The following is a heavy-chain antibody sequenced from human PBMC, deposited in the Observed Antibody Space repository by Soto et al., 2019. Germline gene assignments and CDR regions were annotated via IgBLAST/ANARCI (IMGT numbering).Heavy chain of an antibody. CDR1: GYTFSTYG. J-gene: IGHJ6*02. V-gene: IGHV1-18*01. D-gene: IGHD3-16*01. Sequence: QVQLVQSGAEVKKPGASVKVSCKASGYTFSTYGISWVRQAPGQGLEGMGWINGYNGNTNYAPKLQGRITMTTDTSTTKAYMELRSLRSDDTAVYYCARMGDVPYYYYGMDVWGQGTTVTVSS. CDR2: INGYNGNT. CDR3: ARMGDVPYYYYGMDV.